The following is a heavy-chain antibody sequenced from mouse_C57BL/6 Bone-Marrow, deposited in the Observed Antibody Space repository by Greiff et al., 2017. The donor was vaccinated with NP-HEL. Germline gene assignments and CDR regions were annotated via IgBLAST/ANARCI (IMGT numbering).Heavy chain of an antibody. CDR1: GFTFTDYY. V-gene: IGHV7-3*01. J-gene: IGHJ4*01. Sequence: EVQGVESGGGLVQPGGSLSLSCAASGFTFTDYYMSWVRQPPGKALEWLGFIRNKANGYTTEYSASVKGRFTISRDNSQSILYLQMNALRAEDSATYYCARSNYGSSYRADYYAMDYWGQGTSVTVSS. D-gene: IGHD1-1*01. CDR2: IRNKANGYTT. CDR3: ARSNYGSSYRADYYAMDY.